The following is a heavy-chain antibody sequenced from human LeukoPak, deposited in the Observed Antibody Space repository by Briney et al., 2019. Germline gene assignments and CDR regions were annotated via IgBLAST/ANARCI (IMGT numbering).Heavy chain of an antibody. Sequence: PGGSLRLSCAASGFTFRSYAMSWVRQAPGTGLEWVSAISGSGGSTYYADSVKGRFTISRDNFKNTLYLQMNSLRAEDTAVYYCAKDRGYCSGGSCSFNYWGQGTLVTVSS. V-gene: IGHV3-23*01. CDR1: GFTFRSYA. D-gene: IGHD2-15*01. J-gene: IGHJ4*02. CDR3: AKDRGYCSGGSCSFNY. CDR2: ISGSGGST.